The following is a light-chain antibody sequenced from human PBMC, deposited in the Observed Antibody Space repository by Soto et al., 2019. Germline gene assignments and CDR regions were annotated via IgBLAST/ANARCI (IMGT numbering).Light chain of an antibody. J-gene: IGKJ2*01. CDR1: QFIDSW. CDR2: DAS. V-gene: IGKV1-5*01. CDR3: LQYSGSSYT. Sequence: DIQMTQSPSTLSASVGDRVTITCRASQFIDSWLAWYQQKPGKAPHYLIFDASSLYGGVPLRFSGSGSGTEFTLTITSLQPDDSATYYCLQYSGSSYTFGQGTNVEIK.